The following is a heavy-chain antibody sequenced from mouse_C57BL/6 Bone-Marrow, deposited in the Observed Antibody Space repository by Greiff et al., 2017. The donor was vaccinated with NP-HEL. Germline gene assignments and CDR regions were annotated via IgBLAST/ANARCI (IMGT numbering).Heavy chain of an antibody. Sequence: QVQLQQPGAELVKPGASVKLSCKASGYTFTSYWMHWVKQRPGQGLEWIGMIHPNSGSTNYNEKFKSKATLTVDKSSSTAYMQLSSLTSEDSAVYYGARTGYGSSSAWFAYWGQGTLLTVSA. D-gene: IGHD1-1*01. CDR2: IHPNSGST. J-gene: IGHJ3*01. V-gene: IGHV1-64*01. CDR1: GYTFTSYW. CDR3: ARTGYGSSSAWFAY.